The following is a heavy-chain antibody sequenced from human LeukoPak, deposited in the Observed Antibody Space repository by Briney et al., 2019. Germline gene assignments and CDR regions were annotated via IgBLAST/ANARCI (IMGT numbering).Heavy chain of an antibody. D-gene: IGHD1-26*01. J-gene: IGHJ4*02. CDR3: AKNPARGEEKVGATQTFRFDY. V-gene: IGHV3-23*01. Sequence: PGGSLRLSCAASGFTFSSYAMSWVRQAPGKGLEWVSAISGSGGSTYYADSVKGRFTISRDNSKNTLHLQMNSLRAGDTAVYYCAKNPARGEEKVGATQTFRFDYWGQGTLVTVSS. CDR1: GFTFSSYA. CDR2: ISGSGGST.